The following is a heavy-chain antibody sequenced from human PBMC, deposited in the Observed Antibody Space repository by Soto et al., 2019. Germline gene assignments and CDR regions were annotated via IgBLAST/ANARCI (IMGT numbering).Heavy chain of an antibody. J-gene: IGHJ5*02. CDR1: GGTFSSYT. D-gene: IGHD3-10*01. CDR3: ARSGITMVRGVIVWFDP. V-gene: IGHV1-69*02. Sequence: SVKVSCKAAGGTFSSYTISWVRQAPGQGLEWMGRIIPILGIANYAQKFQGRATITADKSTSTAYMELSSLRSEDTAVYYCARSGITMVRGVIVWFDPWGQGTLVTVSS. CDR2: IIPILGIA.